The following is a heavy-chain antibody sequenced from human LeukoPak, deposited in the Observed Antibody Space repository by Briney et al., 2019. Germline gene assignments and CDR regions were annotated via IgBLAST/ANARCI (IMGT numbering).Heavy chain of an antibody. CDR1: GGSISSYY. Sequence: PSETLSLTCTVSGGSISSYYWSWIRQPPGKGLEWIGYIYYSGSTNYNPSLKSRVTISVDTSKNQFSLKLSSVTAADTAVYYCARSITMVRGAPGYWGQGTLVTVSS. V-gene: IGHV4-59*08. D-gene: IGHD3-10*01. CDR2: IYYSGST. J-gene: IGHJ4*02. CDR3: ARSITMVRGAPGY.